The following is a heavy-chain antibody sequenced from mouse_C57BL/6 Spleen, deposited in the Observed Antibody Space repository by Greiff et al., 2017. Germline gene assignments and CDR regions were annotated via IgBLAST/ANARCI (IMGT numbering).Heavy chain of an antibody. CDR3: ARAGYGSSYFDY. Sequence: EVMLVESGPGMVKPSQSLSLTCTVTGYSITSGYDWHWIRHFPGNKLEWMGYISYSGSTNYNPSLKSRISITHDTSKNHFFLKLNSVTTEDTATYYCARAGYGSSYFDYWGQGTTLTVSS. V-gene: IGHV3-1*01. CDR1: GYSITSGYD. J-gene: IGHJ2*01. CDR2: ISYSGST. D-gene: IGHD1-1*01.